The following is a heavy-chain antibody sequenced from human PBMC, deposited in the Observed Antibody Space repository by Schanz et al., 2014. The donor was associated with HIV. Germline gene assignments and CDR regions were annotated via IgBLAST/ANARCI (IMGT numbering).Heavy chain of an antibody. CDR2: VSHMGSP. Sequence: QVLLHQWGAGLLKPSETLSLTCAVYGGSFRTTYYSWIRQPPGKGLEWVGYVSHMGSPNYNPSLKSRVTLSVDTSKNQLSLKVRSVTAADTAVYYCVRTRVVPAVTGHDFWFGPWGQGTLVTVSS. D-gene: IGHD2-2*01. J-gene: IGHJ5*02. V-gene: IGHV4-34*11. CDR3: VRTRVVPAVTGHDFWFGP. CDR1: GGSFRTTY.